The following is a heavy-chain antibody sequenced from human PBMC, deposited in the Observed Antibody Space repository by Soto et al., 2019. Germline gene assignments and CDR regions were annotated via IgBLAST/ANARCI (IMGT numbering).Heavy chain of an antibody. J-gene: IGHJ6*02. V-gene: IGHV4-34*01. D-gene: IGHD4-17*01. CDR2: INHSGST. CDR1: GGSFSGYY. CDR3: ARVGATVTHAADYYYYGMDV. Sequence: ASETLSLTCAVYGGSFSGYYWSWIRQPPGRGLEWIGEINHSGSTNYNPSLKSRVTISVDTSKNQFSLKLSSVTAADTAVYYCARVGATVTHAADYYYYGMDVWGQGTTVTVSS.